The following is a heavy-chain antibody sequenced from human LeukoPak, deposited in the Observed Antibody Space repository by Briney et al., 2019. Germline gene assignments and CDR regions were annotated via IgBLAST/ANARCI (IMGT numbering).Heavy chain of an antibody. J-gene: IGHJ4*02. V-gene: IGHV3-20*04. CDR2: INWNGGST. CDR3: ARGQYYYDRSGYYTLGY. CDR1: GFSLDDYG. D-gene: IGHD3-22*01. Sequence: GGSLRLSCAASGFSLDDYGMSWVRQAPGKGLEWVSGINWNGGSTGYADSVRGRFTISRDNAKNSLYLQMNSLRAEDTALYYCARGQYYYDRSGYYTLGYWGQGTLVTVSS.